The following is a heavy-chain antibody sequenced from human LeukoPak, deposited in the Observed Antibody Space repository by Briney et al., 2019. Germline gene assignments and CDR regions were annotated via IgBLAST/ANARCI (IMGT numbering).Heavy chain of an antibody. V-gene: IGHV1-2*02. J-gene: IGHJ4*02. CDR2: INPNTGGT. CDR1: GYTFTGYN. Sequence: GASVKVSCKASGYTFTGYNMHWVRQAPGQGLEWMGWINPNTGGTKYAQRFQGRVTMTRDTSISTAYMELSSLTSDDTAVYYCATLNRHHSDGYSSRGYNDYWGQGALVTVSS. D-gene: IGHD5-24*01. CDR3: ATLNRHHSDGYSSRGYNDY.